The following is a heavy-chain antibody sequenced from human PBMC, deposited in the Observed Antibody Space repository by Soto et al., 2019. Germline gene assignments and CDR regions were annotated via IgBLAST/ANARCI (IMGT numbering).Heavy chain of an antibody. CDR2: IRGDGGAT. CDR3: AKDRRGSEYPAFDL. D-gene: IGHD2-15*01. Sequence: DVPLLESGGGLVQPGGSLRLSCVASGFTLSDYDMGWVRQAPGKGLEWVSLIRGDGGATYYARSLEGSLTISRDTSEDTLDLQMNSLRADDTALYDCAKDRRGSEYPAFDLCGQGTLVTISS. J-gene: IGHJ3*01. V-gene: IGHV3-23*01. CDR1: GFTLSDYD.